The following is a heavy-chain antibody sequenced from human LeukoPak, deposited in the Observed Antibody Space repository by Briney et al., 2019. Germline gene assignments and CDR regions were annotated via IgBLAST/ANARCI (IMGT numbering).Heavy chain of an antibody. CDR1: GGSISSYY. V-gene: IGHV4-59*08. D-gene: IGHD1-26*01. CDR3: ARHTDGGTYPLEH. CDR2: IYYSGST. Sequence: SETLSLTCTVSGGSISSYYWSWIRQPPGKGLEWIGYIYYSGSTNYNPSLKSRVTISVDPSKNQFSLKLSSVTAADTAVYYCARHTDGGTYPLEHWGQGTLVTVSS. J-gene: IGHJ1*01.